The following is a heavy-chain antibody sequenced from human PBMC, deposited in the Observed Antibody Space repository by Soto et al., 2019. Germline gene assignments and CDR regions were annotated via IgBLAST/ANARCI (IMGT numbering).Heavy chain of an antibody. CDR2: IDPSYSYT. V-gene: IGHV5-10-1*01. J-gene: IGHJ4*02. D-gene: IGHD6-19*01. CDR1: GYXFTSYL. CDR3: ARVLRSGWYLTHFAY. Sequence: PXEXLKIYGKCSGYXFTSYLLIWVRHMPGKGREWMGRIDPSYSYTNYSPSFQGHVTISADKSIRTAYLQWSSVKASDTAMYYCARVLRSGWYLTHFAYWGQGTLGTVS.